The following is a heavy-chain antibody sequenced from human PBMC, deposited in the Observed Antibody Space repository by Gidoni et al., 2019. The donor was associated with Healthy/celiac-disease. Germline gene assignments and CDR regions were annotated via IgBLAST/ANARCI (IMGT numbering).Heavy chain of an antibody. CDR2: IYYSGST. CDR3: ARQTRSSSAASRVLDY. V-gene: IGHV4-39*01. J-gene: IGHJ4*02. CDR1: GGSISSSRYY. Sequence: QLQLQESCPGLVKPSETLSLPCPVSGGSISSSRYYWGWIRQPPGKGLEWMGSIYYSGSTYYNPSLKSRDTRSVDTSKNQFSLKLSSVTAADTAVYYCARQTRSSSAASRVLDYWGQGTLVTVSS. D-gene: IGHD6-13*01.